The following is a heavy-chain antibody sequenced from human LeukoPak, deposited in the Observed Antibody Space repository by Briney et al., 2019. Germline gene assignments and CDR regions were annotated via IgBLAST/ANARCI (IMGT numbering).Heavy chain of an antibody. D-gene: IGHD3-3*01. Sequence: PGGSLRLSCAASGFTFSSYAMSWVRQAPGKGLEWVSAISGSGGSTYYADSVKGRFTISRGNSKNTLYLQMNSLRAEDTAVYYCAKLAGFGVVNTIDYWGQGTLVTVSS. CDR3: AKLAGFGVVNTIDY. CDR1: GFTFSSYA. CDR2: ISGSGGST. V-gene: IGHV3-23*01. J-gene: IGHJ4*02.